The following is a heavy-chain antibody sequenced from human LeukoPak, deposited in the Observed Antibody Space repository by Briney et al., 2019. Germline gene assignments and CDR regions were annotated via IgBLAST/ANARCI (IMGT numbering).Heavy chain of an antibody. CDR3: ARNDAKMVTVDY. CDR2: IYYSGST. D-gene: IGHD2-21*02. V-gene: IGHV4-31*11. CDR1: GGSISSGGYY. J-gene: IGHJ4*02. Sequence: PSETLSLTCAVSGGSISSGGYYWSWIRQHPGKGLEWIGYIYYSGSTYYNPSLKSRVTVSVDTSKNQFSLSLSSVTAADTAVYYCARNDAKMVTVDYWGQGTLVTVSS.